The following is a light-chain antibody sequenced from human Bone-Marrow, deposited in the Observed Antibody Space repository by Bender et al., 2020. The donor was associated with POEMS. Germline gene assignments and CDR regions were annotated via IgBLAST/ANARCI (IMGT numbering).Light chain of an antibody. CDR1: SSDVCGYHY. J-gene: IGLJ1*01. V-gene: IGLV2-8*01. CDR3: ASYAGSNNYV. Sequence: QSALTQPRSVSGSPGQSVTISCSGTSSDVCGYHYVSWYQQHPGKAPKVMIYEVTKRPSGVPDRFSGSKSGNTAYLTVSGLQAEDEADYYCASYAGSNNYVFGTGTRVTLL. CDR2: EVT.